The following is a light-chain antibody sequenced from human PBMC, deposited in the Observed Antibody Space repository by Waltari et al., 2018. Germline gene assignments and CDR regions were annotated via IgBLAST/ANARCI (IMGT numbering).Light chain of an antibody. V-gene: IGKV1-5*03. Sequence: DIQMTQSPSTLSASVGDRVTTTCRASQNIESWVAWYQQRPGKGPKLLIYETSTFEVGVPSRFIGSRSGTDFTLTISSLQPDDFSTYFCQRYDSFPLSFGGGTKVEIE. CDR2: ETS. CDR3: QRYDSFPLS. CDR1: QNIESW. J-gene: IGKJ4*01.